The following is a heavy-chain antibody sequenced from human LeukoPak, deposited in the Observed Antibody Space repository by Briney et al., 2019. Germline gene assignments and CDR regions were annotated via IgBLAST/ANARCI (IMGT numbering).Heavy chain of an antibody. D-gene: IGHD3-10*01. Sequence: PGGSLRLSCEASGFSFTNTWMSWVRQAPGKGLEWVGRVKSKADDGTADYAAPVQGRFTISRDDSKNTLSLQMNSLKTEDTAVYYCATEGGSGSYYGDDAFDMWGQGTMVTVSS. CDR1: GFSFTNTW. J-gene: IGHJ3*02. V-gene: IGHV3-15*01. CDR2: VKSKADDGTA. CDR3: ATEGGSGSYYGDDAFDM.